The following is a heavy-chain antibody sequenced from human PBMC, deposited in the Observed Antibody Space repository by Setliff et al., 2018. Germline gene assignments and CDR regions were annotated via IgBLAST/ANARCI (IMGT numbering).Heavy chain of an antibody. V-gene: IGHV4-39*07. Sequence: PSETLSLTCTVSGGSISSSTYYWGWIRQPPGKGLEWIGTIYYSGSTYYNPSLKSRVTISVDTSKNQFSLKLSSVTAADTAVYYCARVSMYSSSWYYYYGMDVWGPGTQVTVSS. CDR3: ARVSMYSSSWYYYYGMDV. J-gene: IGHJ6*02. D-gene: IGHD6-13*01. CDR2: IYYSGST. CDR1: GGSISSSTYY.